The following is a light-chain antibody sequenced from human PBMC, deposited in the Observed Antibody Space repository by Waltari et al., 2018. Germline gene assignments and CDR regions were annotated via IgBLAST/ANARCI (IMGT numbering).Light chain of an antibody. CDR1: SSNTGSTS. Sequence: QSVLTQPPSASGTPGQRVTISCSGSSSNTGSTSVYWYHHPHGTAPKLLISRNNTRPSGVPDRFSGSKSGTSASLAISGLRSEDEADYYCAAWDDSLSGPVFGGGTQLTVL. CDR3: AAWDDSLSGPV. J-gene: IGLJ7*01. CDR2: RNN. V-gene: IGLV1-47*01.